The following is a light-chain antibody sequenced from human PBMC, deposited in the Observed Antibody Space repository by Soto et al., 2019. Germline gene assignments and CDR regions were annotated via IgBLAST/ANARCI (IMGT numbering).Light chain of an antibody. V-gene: IGKV3-15*01. Sequence: EIVMTQSPATLSVSPGERATLSCRASQSVSSNLAWYQQKPGQAPRLFIYGASTRATGIPARFSGSGSGTEFTLTISSLQSEDFAVYYCQQYNNWPGTFGQGTKVENK. CDR1: QSVSSN. CDR3: QQYNNWPGT. CDR2: GAS. J-gene: IGKJ1*01.